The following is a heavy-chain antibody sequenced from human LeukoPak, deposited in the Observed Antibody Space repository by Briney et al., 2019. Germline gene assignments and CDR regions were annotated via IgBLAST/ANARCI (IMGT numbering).Heavy chain of an antibody. Sequence: GGSLRLSCAASGFIFSSYSMSWVRQAPGKGLEWVGRIKSKTDGGTTDYAAPVKGRFTISRDDSKNTLYLQMNSLKTEDTAVYYCNWQGRELRYYYYYYYMDVWGKGTTVTISS. J-gene: IGHJ6*03. CDR3: NWQGRELRYYYYYYYMDV. D-gene: IGHD1-26*01. CDR2: IKSKTDGGTT. CDR1: GFIFSSYS. V-gene: IGHV3-15*01.